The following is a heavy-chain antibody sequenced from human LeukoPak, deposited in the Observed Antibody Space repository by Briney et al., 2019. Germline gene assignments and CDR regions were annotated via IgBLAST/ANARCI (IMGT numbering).Heavy chain of an antibody. CDR3: ARDLGYCSGGSCYWGYYFDY. J-gene: IGHJ4*02. V-gene: IGHV1-2*04. Sequence: ASVKVSCKASGYTFTGYYMHWVRQAPGQGLEWMGWINPNSGGTNYAQKFQGWVTMTRDTSISTAYMELSRLRSDDTAVYYCARDLGYCSGGSCYWGYYFDYWGQGTLVTVAS. D-gene: IGHD2-15*01. CDR1: GYTFTGYY. CDR2: INPNSGGT.